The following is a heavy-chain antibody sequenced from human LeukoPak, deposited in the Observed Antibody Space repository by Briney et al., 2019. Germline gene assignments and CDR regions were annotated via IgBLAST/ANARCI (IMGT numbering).Heavy chain of an antibody. CDR2: IYYSGTT. V-gene: IGHV4-39*01. J-gene: IGHJ5*02. CDR1: GGSISSQSYY. Sequence: SETLSLTCTASGGSISSQSYYWGWIRQPPGKGLEWIGYIYYSGTTYDSPSLKSRVSMYVDTSKNEFSLKLSSVTAADTAVYYCARRAPSWFDPWGRGTLVIVSS. CDR3: ARRAPSWFDP.